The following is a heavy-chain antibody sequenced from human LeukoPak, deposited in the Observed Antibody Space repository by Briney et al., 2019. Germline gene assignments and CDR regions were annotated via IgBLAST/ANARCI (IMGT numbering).Heavy chain of an antibody. CDR2: IYHSGST. CDR3: ARAYSSGYYLDY. D-gene: IGHD3-22*01. J-gene: IGHJ4*02. V-gene: IGHV4-30-2*01. CDR1: GGSISSGGYS. Sequence: SETLSLTCAVSGGSISSGGYSWSWIRRPPGKGLEWIGYIYHSGSTYYNPSLKSRVTISVDRSKNQFSLKLSSVTAADTAVYYCARAYSSGYYLDYWGQGTLVTVSS.